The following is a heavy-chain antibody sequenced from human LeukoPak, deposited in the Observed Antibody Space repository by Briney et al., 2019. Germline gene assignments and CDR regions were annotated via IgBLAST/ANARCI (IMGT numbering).Heavy chain of an antibody. CDR1: GGSFSGYY. J-gene: IGHJ4*02. CDR2: INHSGST. CDR3: ARYSYGSSFDY. Sequence: SETLSLTCAVYGGSFSGYYWSWIRQPPGKGLEWIGEINHSGSTNYNPSLKSRVTISVDTSKNQFSLKLSSVTAADTAVYYCARYSYGSSFDYWGQGTLVTVSS. V-gene: IGHV4-34*01. D-gene: IGHD5-18*01.